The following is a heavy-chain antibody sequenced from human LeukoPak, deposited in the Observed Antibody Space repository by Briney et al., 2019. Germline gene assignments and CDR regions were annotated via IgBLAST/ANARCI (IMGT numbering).Heavy chain of an antibody. Sequence: SETLSLTCTVSGCSIRRYHWRWIRQPPGKGLEWIGYIYNSGSTNYSPSLKSRVTISVDTSKNQFSLKLSSVTAEDTAVYYCARYSSSGLDYWGQGTLVTVSS. J-gene: IGHJ4*02. CDR2: IYNSGST. D-gene: IGHD6-19*01. CDR3: ARYSSSGLDY. CDR1: GCSIRRYH. V-gene: IGHV4-59*01.